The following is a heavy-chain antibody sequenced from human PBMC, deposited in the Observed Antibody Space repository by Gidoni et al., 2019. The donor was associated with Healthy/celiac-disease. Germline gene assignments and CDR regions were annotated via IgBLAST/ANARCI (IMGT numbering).Heavy chain of an antibody. CDR1: GGSIISGGYY. J-gene: IGHJ2*01. Sequence: QVQLQESGPGLAKPSQTLSLTCTVSGGSIISGGYYWIWIRQHPGKGLEWIGYIYYSGSTYYNPSLKSRVTISVDTSKNQFSLKLSSVTAADTAVYYCARGLLTWYFDLWGRGTLVTVSS. V-gene: IGHV4-31*03. D-gene: IGHD3-9*01. CDR3: ARGLLTWYFDL. CDR2: IYYSGST.